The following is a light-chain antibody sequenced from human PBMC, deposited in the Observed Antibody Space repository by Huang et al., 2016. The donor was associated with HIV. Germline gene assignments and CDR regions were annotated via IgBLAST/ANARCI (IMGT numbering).Light chain of an antibody. CDR2: WAS. J-gene: IGKJ4*01. V-gene: IGKV4-1*01. CDR1: QSVLYNSKNKDY. CDR3: QQYYSSPVT. Sequence: DIVMTQSPDSLDVSLGERAPINCKSSQSVLYNSKNKDYLAWYQQKPGKTPKLLIYWASTRESGVPDRFSGSGSGTDFTLTISSLQAEDVAVYYCQQYYSSPVTFGGGTKVEIK.